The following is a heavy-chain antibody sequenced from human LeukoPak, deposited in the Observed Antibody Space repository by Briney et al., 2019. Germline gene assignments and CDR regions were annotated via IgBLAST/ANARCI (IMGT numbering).Heavy chain of an antibody. Sequence: GESLKISCKGSGYSFTSYWIGWVRQMPGKGLEWMGVIYPGDSDTRYSPSFQGQVIISADKSISTAYLQWSSLKASDTAMYYCARGGYCSSTSCYDNFDYWGQGTLVTVSS. CDR2: IYPGDSDT. V-gene: IGHV5-51*01. J-gene: IGHJ4*02. D-gene: IGHD2-2*01. CDR1: GYSFTSYW. CDR3: ARGGYCSSTSCYDNFDY.